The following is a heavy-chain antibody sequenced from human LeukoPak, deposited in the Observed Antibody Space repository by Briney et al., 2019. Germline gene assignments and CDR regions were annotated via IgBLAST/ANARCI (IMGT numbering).Heavy chain of an antibody. Sequence: PGGSLRLSCAVSGFTVTSNYMSWVRQAAGKGLEWVAVIWYDGSNKYYADSVKGRFTISRDNSKNTLYLQMNSLRAEDTAVYYCARDGTGSNSGWYIHWGQGTLVTVSS. CDR2: IWYDGSNK. CDR1: GFTVTSNY. D-gene: IGHD6-19*01. CDR3: ARDGTGSNSGWYIH. J-gene: IGHJ4*02. V-gene: IGHV3-33*08.